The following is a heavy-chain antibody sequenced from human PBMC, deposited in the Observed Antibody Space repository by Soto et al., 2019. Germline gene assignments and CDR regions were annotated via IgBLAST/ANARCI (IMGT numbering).Heavy chain of an antibody. CDR2: IYWNDAK. D-gene: IGHD6-19*01. V-gene: IGHV2-5*01. J-gene: IGHJ4*02. CDR3: GHWSYSTGWSDY. Sequence: ESGPTLVKPTQTLTLTCTLSGLSLNTTAVGVGWVRQPPGKALEWLAVIYWNDAKRYSPSLKSRLTLTKDTSKNQVVLTMTNMDPVDTATYYCGHWSYSTGWSDYWGQGALVTVSS. CDR1: GLSLNTTAVG.